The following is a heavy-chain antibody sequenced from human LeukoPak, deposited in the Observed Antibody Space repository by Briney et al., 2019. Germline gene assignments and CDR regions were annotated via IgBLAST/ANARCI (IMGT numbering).Heavy chain of an antibody. Sequence: GGSLRLSCAASGFTFSSYAMSWVRQAPGKGLEWVSAISGSGGSTYYADSVKGRFTISRDNSKNTLYLQMNSLRAEDTAVYYCAKRYYYDSSGYYYPIERWGQGTLDTVSS. D-gene: IGHD3-22*01. CDR2: ISGSGGST. CDR3: AKRYYYDSSGYYYPIER. CDR1: GFTFSSYA. V-gene: IGHV3-23*01. J-gene: IGHJ4*02.